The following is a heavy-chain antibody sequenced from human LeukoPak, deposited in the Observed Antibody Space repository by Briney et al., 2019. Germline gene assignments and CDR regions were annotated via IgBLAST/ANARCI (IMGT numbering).Heavy chain of an antibody. V-gene: IGHV1-2*02. CDR3: ARDPMGGTHYFAC. D-gene: IGHD1-26*01. J-gene: IGHJ4*01. CDR1: GYTFTDYY. Sequence: ASVKVSRKASGYTFTDYYIHWVRQAPGQGLEWMGWINPNSGIPNYAQKFLGRVTITRDTSISTAYMALSRLTSDDTAVYFCARDPMGGTHYFACWGQRCLVTVSS. CDR2: INPNSGIP.